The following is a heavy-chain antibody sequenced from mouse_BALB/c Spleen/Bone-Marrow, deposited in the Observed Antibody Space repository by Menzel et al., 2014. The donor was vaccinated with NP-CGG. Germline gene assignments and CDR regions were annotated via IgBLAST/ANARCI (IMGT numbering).Heavy chain of an antibody. J-gene: IGHJ4*01. V-gene: IGHV5-4*02. Sequence: EVKLMESGGGLVKPGGSLKLSCAASGFTFSDYYMYWVRQTPEKRLEWVATISDGGSYTYYPDSVKGRFTISRDNAKNNLYLQMSSLKSEDTAMYYCARDYDYAMDYWGQGTSVTVSS. CDR3: ARDYDYAMDY. D-gene: IGHD2-12*01. CDR1: GFTFSDYY. CDR2: ISDGGSYT.